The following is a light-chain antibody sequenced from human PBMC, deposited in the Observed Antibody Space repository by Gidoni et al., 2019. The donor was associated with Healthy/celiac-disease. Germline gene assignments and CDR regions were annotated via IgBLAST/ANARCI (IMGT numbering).Light chain of an antibody. Sequence: SYELTQPPSVSVCPGQTASITCSGDKLGDKYACWYQQKPGQSPVLVIYQDSKRPSGIPERFSGSNSGNTATLTISGTQAMDEADYYCQAWDSSTEVVFGGGTKLTVL. CDR2: QDS. CDR1: KLGDKY. CDR3: QAWDSSTEVV. V-gene: IGLV3-1*01. J-gene: IGLJ2*01.